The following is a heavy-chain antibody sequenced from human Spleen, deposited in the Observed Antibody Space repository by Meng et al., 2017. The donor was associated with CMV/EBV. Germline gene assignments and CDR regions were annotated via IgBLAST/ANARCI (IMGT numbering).Heavy chain of an antibody. J-gene: IGHJ4*02. Sequence: KASGGTFSSYAISWVRQAPGQGLEWMGGIIPIFGTANYAQKFQGRVTITTDESTSTAYMELSSLRSEDTAVYYCATGYSSSWYYFDYWGQGTLVTVSS. CDR3: ATGYSSSWYYFDY. D-gene: IGHD6-13*01. CDR1: GGTFSSYA. CDR2: IIPIFGTA. V-gene: IGHV1-69*05.